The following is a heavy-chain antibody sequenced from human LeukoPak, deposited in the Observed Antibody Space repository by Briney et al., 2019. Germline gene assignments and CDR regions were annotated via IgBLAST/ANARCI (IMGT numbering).Heavy chain of an antibody. CDR3: AKILFGDYADMDV. CDR2: IIDSGGST. Sequence: TGGSLRLSCIGSGFTFRSHAMSWVRQAPGKGLEWVSAIIDSGGSTYYADSVKGRFTISRDNSKNTLYLQMNTLRAEDTAVYYCAKILFGDYADMDVWGQGTTVTVSS. V-gene: IGHV3-23*01. CDR1: GFTFRSHA. J-gene: IGHJ6*02. D-gene: IGHD3-10*01.